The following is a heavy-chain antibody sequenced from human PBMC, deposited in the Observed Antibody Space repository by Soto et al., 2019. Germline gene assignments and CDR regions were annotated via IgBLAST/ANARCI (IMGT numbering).Heavy chain of an antibody. CDR3: ARNDGAVAGPFDY. CDR1: GFTFTRYS. J-gene: IGHJ4*02. D-gene: IGHD6-19*01. V-gene: IGHV3-21*01. CDR2: ISSTTNYI. Sequence: GGSLRLSCAASGFTFTRYSINWVRQAPGKGLEWVSSISSTTNYIYYGDSMKGRFTISRDNAKNSLYLQMNGLRAEDTAVYYCARNDGAVAGPFDYWGQGTLVTVSS.